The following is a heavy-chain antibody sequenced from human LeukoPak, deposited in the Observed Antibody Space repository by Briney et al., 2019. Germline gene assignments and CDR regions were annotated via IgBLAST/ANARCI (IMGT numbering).Heavy chain of an antibody. CDR2: IYYSGST. D-gene: IGHD2-2*01. V-gene: IGHV4-39*07. Sequence: PSETLSLTCTVSGGSISSSSYYWGWIRQPPGKGLEWIGSIYYSGSTNYNPSLKSRVTISVDKSKNQFSLKLSSVTAADTAVYYCARQGVDIVVVPAALAVSPFDPWGQGTLVTVSS. J-gene: IGHJ5*02. CDR3: ARQGVDIVVVPAALAVSPFDP. CDR1: GGSISSSSYY.